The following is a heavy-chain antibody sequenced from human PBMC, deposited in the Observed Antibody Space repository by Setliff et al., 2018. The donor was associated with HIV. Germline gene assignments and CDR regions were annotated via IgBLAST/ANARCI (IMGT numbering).Heavy chain of an antibody. V-gene: IGHV3-21*01. CDR1: GFTFSDYA. CDR2: ISSDGRYI. J-gene: IGHJ4*01. CDR3: ARDRASSGYYSQFDH. Sequence: GGSLRLSCAASGFTFSDYAMSWVRQAPGKGLEWVSSISSDGRYIYYADSVKGRFTISRDDAKSSLYLQMYSLRAEDTAVYYCARDRASSGYYSQFDHWGQGEMVTAPQ. D-gene: IGHD3-22*01.